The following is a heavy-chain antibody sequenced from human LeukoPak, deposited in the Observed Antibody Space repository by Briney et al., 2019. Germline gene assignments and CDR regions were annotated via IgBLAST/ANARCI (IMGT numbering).Heavy chain of an antibody. Sequence: SETLSLTCAVYGETFSGFYWTWIRQTPGKGLERIGEINHSGTTNYNPSLQSRVTISADTSKNQFSLRVSSVTAADAAVYFCARARETVAIDYWGQGTLVTVSS. J-gene: IGHJ4*02. D-gene: IGHD5-12*01. CDR3: ARARETVAIDY. CDR2: INHSGTT. V-gene: IGHV4-34*01. CDR1: GETFSGFY.